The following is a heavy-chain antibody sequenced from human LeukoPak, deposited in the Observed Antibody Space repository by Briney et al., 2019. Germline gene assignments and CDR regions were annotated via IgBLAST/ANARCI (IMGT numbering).Heavy chain of an antibody. CDR3: ATDFGDSSGWYRF. CDR2: INPSGGNT. J-gene: IGHJ4*02. D-gene: IGHD6-19*01. CDR1: GYTFTSYY. V-gene: IGHV1-46*01. Sequence: ASVKVSCKASGYTFTSYYMHWVRQAPGRGLEWMGIINPSGGNTSYAQKFQGRVTMTRDTSTSTVYMELSSLRSEDTAVYYCATDFGDSSGWYRFWGQGTLVTVSS.